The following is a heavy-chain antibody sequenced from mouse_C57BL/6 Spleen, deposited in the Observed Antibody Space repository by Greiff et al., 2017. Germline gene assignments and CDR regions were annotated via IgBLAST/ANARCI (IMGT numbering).Heavy chain of an antibody. CDR2: IYPRSGNT. CDR3: SYYCGSSSYFDY. V-gene: IGHV1-81*01. Sequence: QVQLQQSGAELARPGASVKLSCKASGYTFTSYGISWVKQRTGQGLEWIGEIYPRSGNTYYNEKFKGKATLTADKSSSTAYMELRSLTSEDAAVYFFSYYCGSSSYFDYWGQGTTLTVSS. D-gene: IGHD1-1*01. CDR1: GYTFTSYG. J-gene: IGHJ2*01.